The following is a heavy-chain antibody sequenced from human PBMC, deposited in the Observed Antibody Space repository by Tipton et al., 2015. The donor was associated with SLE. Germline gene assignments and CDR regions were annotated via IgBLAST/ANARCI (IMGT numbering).Heavy chain of an antibody. CDR3: ARRGYDYYYYYYMDV. CDR1: GGSISSYY. J-gene: IGHJ6*03. CDR2: IYYSGST. Sequence: TLSLTCTVSGGSISSYYWSWIRQPPGKGLEWIGYIYYSGSTNYNPSLKSRVTISVDTSKNRFSLKLSSVTAADTAVYYCARRGYDYYYYYYMDVWGKGTTVTVSS. D-gene: IGHD5-12*01. V-gene: IGHV4-59*01.